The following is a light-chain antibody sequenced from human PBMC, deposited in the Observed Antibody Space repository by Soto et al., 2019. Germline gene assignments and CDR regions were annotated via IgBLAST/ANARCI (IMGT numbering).Light chain of an antibody. CDR3: QHDNSYWT. V-gene: IGKV1-5*03. CDR2: RAA. CDR1: QSISSW. Sequence: DIHITQSPSTQSASVGDRVTITCRASQSISSWLAWYQQKPGKAPKLLIYRAARLESGVPSRFSGSASGTEFALPVSSLQPEDFASYFCQHDNSYWTFGQGTKGEL. J-gene: IGKJ1*01.